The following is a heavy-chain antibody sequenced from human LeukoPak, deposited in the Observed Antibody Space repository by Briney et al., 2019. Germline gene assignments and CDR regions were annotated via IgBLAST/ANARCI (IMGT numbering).Heavy chain of an antibody. Sequence: SETLSLTCSVSGGSISDGHYYWGWIRQPPGKGLEWIANIYYSGTTYYNPSLESRLTILVDTSRNHFSLKVNSVTAADTAVYYCARLGSCYDPSGSYYTAPVDSWGQGILVTVSS. J-gene: IGHJ4*02. CDR3: ARLGSCYDPSGSYYTAPVDS. CDR2: IYYSGTT. V-gene: IGHV4-39*01. CDR1: GGSISDGHYY. D-gene: IGHD3-10*01.